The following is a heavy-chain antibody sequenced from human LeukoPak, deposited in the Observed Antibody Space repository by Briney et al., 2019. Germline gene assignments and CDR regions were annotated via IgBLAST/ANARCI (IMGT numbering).Heavy chain of an antibody. CDR1: GGSLSSYY. V-gene: IGHV4-4*07. CDR2: IYTSGGT. J-gene: IGHJ4*02. CDR3: ARDYYDSSGYYYAL. Sequence: PSETLSLTCTVSGGSLSSYYWSWIRQPAGKGLEWIGRIYTSGGTNYNPSLKSRVTMSIDTSKNQFSLKLSSVTAADTAVYYCARDYYDSSGYYYALWGQGTLVTVSS. D-gene: IGHD3-22*01.